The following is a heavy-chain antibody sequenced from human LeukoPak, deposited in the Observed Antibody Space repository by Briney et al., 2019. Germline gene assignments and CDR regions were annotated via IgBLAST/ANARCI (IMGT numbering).Heavy chain of an antibody. CDR3: ARDHNYAFDY. D-gene: IGHD5-24*01. CDR1: GFTFSTYS. J-gene: IGHJ4*02. Sequence: GGSLRLSCAASGFTFSTYSMSWVRQSPGKGLEWVSYITTSSSTISYADSVKGRFAISRDSAKNSLYLQMNSLRDEDTAVYYCARDHNYAFDYWGQGTLVTVSS. CDR2: ITTSSSTI. V-gene: IGHV3-48*02.